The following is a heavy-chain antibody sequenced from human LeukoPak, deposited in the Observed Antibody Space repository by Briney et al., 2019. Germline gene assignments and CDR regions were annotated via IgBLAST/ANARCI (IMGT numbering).Heavy chain of an antibody. Sequence: GASVKVSCKASGYTFTSYGISWVRQAPGQGLEWMGWISAYNGNTNYAQKLQGRVTMTTDTSTSTAYMELRSLRSDDTAVYYCARGPPKGGVVPAARFDYWGQGTLVTVSS. CDR1: GYTFTSYG. CDR3: ARGPPKGGVVPAARFDY. D-gene: IGHD2-2*01. J-gene: IGHJ4*02. CDR2: ISAYNGNT. V-gene: IGHV1-18*01.